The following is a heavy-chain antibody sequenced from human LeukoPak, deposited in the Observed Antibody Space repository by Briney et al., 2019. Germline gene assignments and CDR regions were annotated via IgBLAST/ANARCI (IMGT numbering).Heavy chain of an antibody. Sequence: PGGSLRLSCAAFGFTFSSFWMTWVRQAPGKGLEWVANMKQDGSDKYYVDSVKGRFTISRDNAKSSLSLQMNSLRAEDTAVYYCVRDEGAYDTWGQGTLVTVSS. D-gene: IGHD5-12*01. V-gene: IGHV3-7*01. CDR1: GFTFSSFW. CDR2: MKQDGSDK. CDR3: VRDEGAYDT. J-gene: IGHJ5*02.